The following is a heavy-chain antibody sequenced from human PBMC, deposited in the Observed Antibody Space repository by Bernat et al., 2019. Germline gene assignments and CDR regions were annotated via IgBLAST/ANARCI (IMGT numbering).Heavy chain of an antibody. J-gene: IGHJ3*02. CDR3: ARHLQFVYYGDYRDMGAFDI. D-gene: IGHD4-17*01. Sequence: QLQLQESGPGLVKPSETLSLTCTVSGGSISSSSYYWGWIRQPPGKGLEWIGSIYYSGSTYYNPSLKSRVTISVDTSKNQFSLKLSSVTAADTAVYYCARHLQFVYYGDYRDMGAFDIWGQGTMVPVSS. CDR1: GGSISSSSYY. CDR2: IYYSGST. V-gene: IGHV4-39*01.